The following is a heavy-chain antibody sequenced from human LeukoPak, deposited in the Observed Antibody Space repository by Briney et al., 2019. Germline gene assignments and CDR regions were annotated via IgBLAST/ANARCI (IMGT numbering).Heavy chain of an antibody. CDR2: ITPSGDIT. J-gene: IGHJ5*02. Sequence: GGSLRLSCAASGSTFSSHGMNWVRQAPGKGLEWVSGITPSGDITYYADSVKGRFTISRDNSKNTLYLQMNSLRAEDTAVYYCAKDNYYDSSGYYFGWFDPWGQGTLVTVSS. V-gene: IGHV3-23*01. D-gene: IGHD3-22*01. CDR3: AKDNYYDSSGYYFGWFDP. CDR1: GSTFSSHG.